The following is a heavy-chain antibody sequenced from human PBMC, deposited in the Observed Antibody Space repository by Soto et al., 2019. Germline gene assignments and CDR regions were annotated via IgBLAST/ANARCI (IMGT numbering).Heavy chain of an antibody. D-gene: IGHD4-4*01. J-gene: IGHJ4*02. CDR2: MNPNSGNT. Sequence: QVQLVQSGAEVKKPGASVKVSCKASGYTFTSYDINWVRPATGQGLEGLGWMNPNSGNTGYAHTFQGRATMARNTSIGTAYMELSSLRSEDTAVYYCARDPYLQREGVDYWGQGTLVTVSS. V-gene: IGHV1-8*01. CDR3: ARDPYLQREGVDY. CDR1: GYTFTSYD.